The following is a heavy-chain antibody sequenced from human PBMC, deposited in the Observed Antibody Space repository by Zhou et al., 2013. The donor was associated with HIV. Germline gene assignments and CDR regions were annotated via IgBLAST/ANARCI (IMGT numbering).Heavy chain of an antibody. J-gene: IGHJ4*02. D-gene: IGHD3-22*01. CDR3: ARGHDSSGFPGFYLDQ. CDR2: ISDYTGNT. V-gene: IGHV1-18*01. Sequence: QVQLVQSGGGVKKPGASVTVSCKTSGYTFRNYGITWVRQAPGQGLEWIGWISDYTGNTMFADNVQGRLTMTAESSTSTASMELRSLTSDDTAIYYCARGHDSSGFPGFYLDQWGQGTLVIVSS. CDR1: GYTFRNYG.